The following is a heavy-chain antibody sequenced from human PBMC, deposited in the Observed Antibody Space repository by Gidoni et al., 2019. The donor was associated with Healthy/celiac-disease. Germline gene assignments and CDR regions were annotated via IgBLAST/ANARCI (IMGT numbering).Heavy chain of an antibody. CDR1: GGSVSSGNYY. Sequence: QVQLQESGPGLVKPSETLSLTCTVSGGSVSSGNYYWSWIRQPPGKGLEWIGFIYYSGNTNYNPSLKSRVTISIDTSKNQFSLKLSSVTAADTAVYYCATHCTSTTCYEGPWGQGTLVTVSS. J-gene: IGHJ5*02. V-gene: IGHV4-61*01. CDR2: IYYSGNT. D-gene: IGHD2-2*01. CDR3: ATHCTSTTCYEGP.